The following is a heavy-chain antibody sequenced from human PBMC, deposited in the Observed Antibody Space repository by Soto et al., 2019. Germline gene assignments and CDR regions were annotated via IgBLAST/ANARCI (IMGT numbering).Heavy chain of an antibody. J-gene: IGHJ6*02. CDR1: GFTFSSYS. V-gene: IGHV3-48*02. CDR2: ISSSSSTI. Sequence: GESLKISCAASGFTFSSYSMNWVRQAPGKGLEWVSYISSSSSTIYYADSVKGRFTISRDNAKNSLYLQMNSLRDEDTAVYYCARNDFWSPSGMDVWGQGTTVTVSS. CDR3: ARNDFWSPSGMDV. D-gene: IGHD3-3*01.